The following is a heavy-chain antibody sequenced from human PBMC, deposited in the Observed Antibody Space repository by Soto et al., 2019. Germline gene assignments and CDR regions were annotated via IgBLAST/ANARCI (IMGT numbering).Heavy chain of an antibody. CDR1: GSTFSNYA. D-gene: IGHD1-26*01. V-gene: IGHV3-30-3*01. CDR3: ATFLLVGSFDI. Sequence: QVQLVESGGGVVQPGRSLRLSCAASGSTFSNYAMHWVRQAPGKGLEWVAVISYDEINKYYADSVKGRFTISRDNSKNTLSLQMNTLRAEYTAVYYCATFLLVGSFDIWGQGTMVTVSS. CDR2: ISYDEINK. J-gene: IGHJ3*02.